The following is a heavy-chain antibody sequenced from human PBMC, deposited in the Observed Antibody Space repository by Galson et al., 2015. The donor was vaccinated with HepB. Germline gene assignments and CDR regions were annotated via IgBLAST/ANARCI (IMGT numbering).Heavy chain of an antibody. CDR1: GFTFSKHG. J-gene: IGHJ5*01. Sequence: SLRLSCAASGFTFSKHGMHWVRQAPGKGLEWVAVIWYDGSKEYYTDPVKGRFTISRDNSKNILHLQMNSLRSEDTGVYYCARYSAGYGLDSWGEGTLVTVST. CDR2: IWYDGSKE. CDR3: ARYSAGYGLDS. D-gene: IGHD5-12*01. V-gene: IGHV3-33*01.